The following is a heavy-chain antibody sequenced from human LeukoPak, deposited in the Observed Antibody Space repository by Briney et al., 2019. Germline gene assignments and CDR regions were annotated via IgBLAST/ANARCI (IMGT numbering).Heavy chain of an antibody. CDR2: IKQDGSEK. Sequence: PGGSLRLSCAASGFTFSSYWMSWVRQAPGKGLEWVANIKQDGSEKYYVDSVKGRFTISRDNAKNSLYLQMNSLRAEDTAVYSCAREIDLARYYFDYWGQGTLVTVSS. CDR1: GFTFSSYW. CDR3: AREIDLARYYFDY. J-gene: IGHJ4*02. V-gene: IGHV3-7*01.